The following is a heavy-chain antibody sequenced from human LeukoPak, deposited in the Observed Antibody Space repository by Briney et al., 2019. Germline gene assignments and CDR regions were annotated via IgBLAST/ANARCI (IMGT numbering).Heavy chain of an antibody. CDR2: ISSSSSHI. Sequence: GGSLRLSCAASGLTFSSYSMNWVRQAPGKGLEWVSSISSSSSHIYYADSVKGRFTISRDNAKNSLYLQMNSLRAEDTAVYYCASLHSYGVDYWGQGTLVTVSS. D-gene: IGHD5-18*01. J-gene: IGHJ4*02. CDR3: ASLHSYGVDY. CDR1: GLTFSSYS. V-gene: IGHV3-21*01.